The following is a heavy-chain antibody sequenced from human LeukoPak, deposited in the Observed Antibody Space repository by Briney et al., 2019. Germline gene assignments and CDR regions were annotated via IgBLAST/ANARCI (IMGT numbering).Heavy chain of an antibody. CDR2: ISGSDTTT. V-gene: IGHV3-48*03. Sequence: TGGSLRLSCLASGFAFSAYEMNWVRQAPGRGLEWGAYISGSDTTTYYADSVRGRFTIFRDNAKNSLYLQMNRLRAEDTALYYCTTLGYHLDSWGQGTLVTVSS. CDR1: GFAFSAYE. J-gene: IGHJ4*02. D-gene: IGHD3-22*01. CDR3: TTLGYHLDS.